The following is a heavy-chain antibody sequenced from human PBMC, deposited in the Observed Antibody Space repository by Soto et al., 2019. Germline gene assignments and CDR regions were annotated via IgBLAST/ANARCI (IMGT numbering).Heavy chain of an antibody. CDR3: ARVPVGYCSSTSCYARYFDY. J-gene: IGHJ4*02. CDR1: GFTFSKYA. D-gene: IGHD2-2*01. Sequence: QVQLVESGGGVVQPGRSLRLSCAASGFTFSKYAMHWVRQAPGKGLEWLTVISYAGSDKYYADSVKGRFTISRDNSKNTLYLQMNSLRAEDTAMYYCARVPVGYCSSTSCYARYFDYWGQGTLLTVSS. V-gene: IGHV3-30-3*01. CDR2: ISYAGSDK.